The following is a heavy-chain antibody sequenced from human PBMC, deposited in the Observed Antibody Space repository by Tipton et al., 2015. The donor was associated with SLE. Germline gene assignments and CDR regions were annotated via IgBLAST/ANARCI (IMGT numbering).Heavy chain of an antibody. CDR3: ARGDGSSGYYQPYYFDY. Sequence: SLRLSCAASGFTFSSYSMNWVRQAPGKGLERDSSISSTSYYIYYADSLKGRFTISRDNAKNSLYLQMNSLRAEDTAVYYCARGDGSSGYYQPYYFDYWGQGTLVTVSS. V-gene: IGHV3-21*01. J-gene: IGHJ4*02. D-gene: IGHD3-22*01. CDR1: GFTFSSYS. CDR2: ISSTSYYI.